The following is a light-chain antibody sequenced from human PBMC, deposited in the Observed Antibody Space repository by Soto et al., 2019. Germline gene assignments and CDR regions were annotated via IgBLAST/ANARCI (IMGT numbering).Light chain of an antibody. V-gene: IGKV3-20*01. Sequence: IVLTQSPDTLSLSPGERATLSCRASQNVISDYLAWYQQKPGQAPRLLIFGASSRATGIPDRFSGSGSGTDFTLTISRLEPEDFAVYYCQQYGSSPQTFGQGTKVDNK. CDR1: QNVISDY. CDR2: GAS. CDR3: QQYGSSPQT. J-gene: IGKJ1*01.